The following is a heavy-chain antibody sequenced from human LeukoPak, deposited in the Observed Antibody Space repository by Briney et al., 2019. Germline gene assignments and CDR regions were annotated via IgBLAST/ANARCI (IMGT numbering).Heavy chain of an antibody. D-gene: IGHD1-26*01. CDR1: GGSISSSSYY. V-gene: IGHV4-39*07. Sequence: PSETLSLTCTVSGGSISSSSYYWGWIRQPPGKGLEWIGSIYYSGSTYYNPSLKSRVTISVDTSKNQFSLKLSSVTAADTAVYYCARAYSGSYSFDYWGQGTLVTVSS. J-gene: IGHJ4*02. CDR2: IYYSGST. CDR3: ARAYSGSYSFDY.